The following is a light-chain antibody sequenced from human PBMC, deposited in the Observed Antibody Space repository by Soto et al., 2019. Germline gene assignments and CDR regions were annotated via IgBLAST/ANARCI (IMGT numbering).Light chain of an antibody. CDR2: EVN. V-gene: IGLV2-23*02. CDR1: SSNVGNYDL. Sequence: QSALTQPASVSGSPGQSITISCTGTSSNVGNYDLVSWYQQHPFKAPKLLIYEVNKRPSGVSSRFSGSKSGNTASLTISGLQADDEADYHCCSYVDGSNFDNVIFGGGTKLTVL. J-gene: IGLJ2*01. CDR3: CSYVDGSNFDNVI.